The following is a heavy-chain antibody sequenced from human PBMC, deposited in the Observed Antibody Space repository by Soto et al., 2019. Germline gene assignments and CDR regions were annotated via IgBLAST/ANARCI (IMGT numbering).Heavy chain of an antibody. CDR3: ASSPTLRGWDFDY. CDR1: GGSISSSSYY. J-gene: IGHJ4*02. D-gene: IGHD6-19*01. CDR2: IYYSGST. Sequence: PSETLSLTCTVSGGSISSSSYYWGWIRQPPGKGLEWTGSIYYSGSTYYNPSLKSRVTISVDTSKNQFSLKLSSVTAADTAVYYCASSPTLRGWDFDYWCQANLVTVSS. V-gene: IGHV4-39*01.